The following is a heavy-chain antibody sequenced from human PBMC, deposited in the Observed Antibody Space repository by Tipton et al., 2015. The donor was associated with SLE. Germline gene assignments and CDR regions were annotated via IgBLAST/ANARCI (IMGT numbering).Heavy chain of an antibody. CDR1: GGSISSSSYY. Sequence: LRLSCTVSGGSISSSSYYWSWIRQPAGKGLEWIGRIYTSGSTNYNPSLKSRVTISVDTSKNQFSLKLSSVTAEDTAVYYCARSSSGLDYWGQGTLVTVSS. CDR2: IYTSGST. V-gene: IGHV4-61*02. CDR3: ARSSSGLDY. J-gene: IGHJ4*02. D-gene: IGHD6-19*01.